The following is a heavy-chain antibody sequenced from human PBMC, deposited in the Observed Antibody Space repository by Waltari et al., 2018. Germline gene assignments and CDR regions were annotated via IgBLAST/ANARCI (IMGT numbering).Heavy chain of an antibody. CDR2: VYSSGTT. Sequence: QVQLQESGPGLVKPSETLSLTCAVSGAPISKYYWSWIRQPAGKGLEWIGRVYSSGTTKYNPSLKSRVTMSVDTSKNQLSLSLTSVTAADTAIYYCARDVLRVLGMNHDGLDVWGQGTLVTVSS. J-gene: IGHJ3*01. CDR3: ARDVLRVLGMNHDGLDV. D-gene: IGHD3-16*01. CDR1: GAPISKYY. V-gene: IGHV4-4*07.